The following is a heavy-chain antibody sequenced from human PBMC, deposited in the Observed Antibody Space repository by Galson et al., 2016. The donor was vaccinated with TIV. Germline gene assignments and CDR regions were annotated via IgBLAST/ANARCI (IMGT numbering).Heavy chain of an antibody. CDR3: VKANAYLGLVVADGAFDI. D-gene: IGHD3-22*01. CDR2: ISWNSGNI. CDR1: GFIFDEYA. J-gene: IGHJ3*02. Sequence: SLRLSCAASGFIFDEYAMHWVRQAPGKGLEWVSGISWNSGNIGYADSVKGRFTITRDNAKNSLYLEMNSLRPEDTALYYCVKANAYLGLVVADGAFDIWGEGTMVTVSS. V-gene: IGHV3-9*01.